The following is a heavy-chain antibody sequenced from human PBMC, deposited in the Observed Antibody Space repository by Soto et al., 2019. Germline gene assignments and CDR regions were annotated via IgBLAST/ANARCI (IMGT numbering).Heavy chain of an antibody. J-gene: IGHJ3*02. V-gene: IGHV3-53*04. CDR1: EFTVSSNY. Sequence: PGGSLRLSCAASEFTVSSNYMSWVRQAPGKGLEWVSVIYSGGSTYYADSVKGRFTISRHNSKNTLYLQMNSLRAEDTAVYYCARESRSWHDAFDIWGQRTMVTVSS. CDR3: ARESRSWHDAFDI. CDR2: IYSGGST. D-gene: IGHD6-13*01.